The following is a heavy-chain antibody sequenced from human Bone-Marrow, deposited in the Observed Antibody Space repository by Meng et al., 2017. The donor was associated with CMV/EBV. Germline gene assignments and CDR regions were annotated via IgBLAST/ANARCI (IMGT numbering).Heavy chain of an antibody. CDR1: GFTFSSYS. D-gene: IGHD2-2*01. CDR2: IKSKTDGGTT. CDR3: TTGGVVPAAIVPDY. V-gene: IGHV3-15*01. Sequence: GESLKISCAASGFTFSSYSMNWVRQAPGKGLEWVGRIKSKTDGGTTDYAAPVKGRLSISRDDTKNTLYLQMISLKTADTAVYYCTTGGVVPAAIVPDYWGQGTLVTLSS. J-gene: IGHJ4*02.